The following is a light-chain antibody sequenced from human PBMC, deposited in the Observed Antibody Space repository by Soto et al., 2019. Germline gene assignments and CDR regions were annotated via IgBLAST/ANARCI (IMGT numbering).Light chain of an antibody. Sequence: DIQMTQSPSTLPGSVGDRATITSRASQSISSYLNWYQQKKGKAPKILIYAASSLQSGVPSRFSGSGSGTECTLTISRLQPDDFATYYCQQSDSYPWTFGQGTKVDIK. V-gene: IGKV1-39*01. CDR1: QSISSY. CDR2: AAS. CDR3: QQSDSYPWT. J-gene: IGKJ1*01.